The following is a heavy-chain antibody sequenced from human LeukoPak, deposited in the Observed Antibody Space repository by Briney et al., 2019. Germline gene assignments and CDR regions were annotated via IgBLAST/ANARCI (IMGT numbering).Heavy chain of an antibody. D-gene: IGHD2-2*01. CDR3: ARGGVPGAGNWFDP. Sequence: PQTLSLTCTVYGASLTNYYWNWIRQPAGKGLEWIGRIYTKGNTKYNPSLNSGVTVSVDTSKTQSSLRLSSVTAADTAVYYCARGGVPGAGNWFDPWGQGTLVTVSS. V-gene: IGHV4-4*07. CDR2: IYTKGNT. CDR1: GASLTNYY. J-gene: IGHJ5*02.